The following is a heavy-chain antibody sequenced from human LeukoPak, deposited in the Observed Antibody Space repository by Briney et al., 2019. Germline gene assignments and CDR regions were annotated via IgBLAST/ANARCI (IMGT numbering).Heavy chain of an antibody. D-gene: IGHD2-21*02. CDR1: GYTFTSCL. CDR3: ARDLFGAWTWDY. CDR2: IHPGDGDR. J-gene: IGHJ4*02. V-gene: IGHV1-46*01. Sequence: GASVKISCKTSGYTFTSCLMHWIRQAPGQGFEWVAKIHPGDGDRDYAQRFQGRVTMASDSSTTTVYMELTGLTSEDTAVYYCARDLFGAWTWDYWGQGTLITVSS.